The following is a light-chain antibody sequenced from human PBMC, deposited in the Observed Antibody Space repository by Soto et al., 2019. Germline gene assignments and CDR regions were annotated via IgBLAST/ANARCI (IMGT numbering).Light chain of an antibody. J-gene: IGKJ4*01. CDR1: QSISNS. Sequence: DIQMTQSPSTLSASVGDRVTITCRASQSISNSLAWYQQKPGKAPNLLIYKASSLESGVPSRFSGSGSGTAFTLTISSLQPDDFATYYCRQYVSYPVTFGGGTKVEMK. CDR3: RQYVSYPVT. CDR2: KAS. V-gene: IGKV1-5*03.